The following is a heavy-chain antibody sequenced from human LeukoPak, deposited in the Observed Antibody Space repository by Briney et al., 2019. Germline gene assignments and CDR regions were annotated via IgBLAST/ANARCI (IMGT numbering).Heavy chain of an antibody. CDR2: IYRGGST. CDR3: ARDHWSNAFDI. J-gene: IGHJ3*02. CDR1: GFTVSNNY. V-gene: IGHV3-53*01. Sequence: GGSLRLSCAASGFTVSNNYMSWVRQAPGRGLEWVSVIYRGGSTYYADSVKGRFTISRDNSKNTLYLQMNSLRAEDTAVYYCARDHWSNAFDIWGQGTMVTVSS.